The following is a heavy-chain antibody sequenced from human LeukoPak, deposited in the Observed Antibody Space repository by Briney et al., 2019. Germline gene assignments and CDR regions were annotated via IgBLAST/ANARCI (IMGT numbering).Heavy chain of an antibody. D-gene: IGHD4-17*01. CDR2: ISSSSSYI. J-gene: IGHJ6*03. Sequence: PGGSLRLSCAASGFTFSSYSMNWVRQAPGKGLEWVSSISSSSSYIYYADSVKGRFTISRDNAKNSLYLQMNSLRAEDTAVYYCAREGADYGYYYYYYMDVWGKGTTVTISS. V-gene: IGHV3-21*01. CDR1: GFTFSSYS. CDR3: AREGADYGYYYYYYMDV.